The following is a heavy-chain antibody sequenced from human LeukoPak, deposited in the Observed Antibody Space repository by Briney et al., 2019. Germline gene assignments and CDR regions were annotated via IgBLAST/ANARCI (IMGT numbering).Heavy chain of an antibody. CDR2: ISSESLHI. D-gene: IGHD3-22*01. J-gene: IGHJ4*02. V-gene: IGHV3-21*04. CDR3: AKKGGVDYYDSEDY. CDR1: GFTFSGYW. Sequence: GGSLRLSCAASGFTFSGYWMHWVRQAPGKGLEWVSSISSESLHILYAESVQGRFTISRDNAKNSLYLQMNSLRAEDTAVYYCAKKGGVDYYDSEDYWGQGTLVTVSS.